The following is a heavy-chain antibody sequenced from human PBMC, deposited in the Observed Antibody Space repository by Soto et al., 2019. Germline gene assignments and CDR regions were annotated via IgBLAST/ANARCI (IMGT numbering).Heavy chain of an antibody. CDR1: GFTFSSYA. V-gene: IGHV3-64D*08. CDR3: VKARVTSPRLFDY. J-gene: IGHJ4*02. Sequence: GGSLRLSCSASGFTFSSYAMHWVRQAPGKGLEYVSAISSNGGSTYYADSVKGRITISRDNSKNTLYLQMSSLRAEDTAVYYFVKARVTSPRLFDYWGQGTLVTVSS. CDR2: ISSNGGST. D-gene: IGHD2-21*02.